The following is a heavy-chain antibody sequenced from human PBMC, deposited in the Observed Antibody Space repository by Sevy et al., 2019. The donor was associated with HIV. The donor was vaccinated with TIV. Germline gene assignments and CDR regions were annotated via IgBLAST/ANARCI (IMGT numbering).Heavy chain of an antibody. Sequence: GGSLRLSCAASGFTFSSYGMNWVRQAPGKGLEWISYISSSSSAIYYADSVKGRFTISRDNVGNSLYLQMNSLRAEDTARYYCARVVWGGYRDDDYWGQGTLVTVSS. V-gene: IGHV3-48*01. CDR3: ARVVWGGYRDDDY. CDR1: GFTFSSYG. J-gene: IGHJ4*02. D-gene: IGHD3-16*02. CDR2: ISSSSSAI.